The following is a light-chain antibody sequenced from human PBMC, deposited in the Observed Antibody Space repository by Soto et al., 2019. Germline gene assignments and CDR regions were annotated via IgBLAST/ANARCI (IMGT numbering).Light chain of an antibody. V-gene: IGKV1-5*01. Sequence: DIQMTQSPSTLSASVGDRATITYRASQSISSWLAWYQQKPGKAPKLLIYDASSLESGVPSRFSGSGSGTEFTLTISSLQPDDFATYYCQQYNSYSETFGQGTKVDIK. CDR3: QQYNSYSET. CDR1: QSISSW. J-gene: IGKJ1*01. CDR2: DAS.